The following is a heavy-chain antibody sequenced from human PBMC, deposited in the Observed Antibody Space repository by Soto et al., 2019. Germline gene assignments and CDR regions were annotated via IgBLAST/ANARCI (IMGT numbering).Heavy chain of an antibody. Sequence: GGSLRLSCAASGFTFSSYGMLWVRQAPGKGLEQVAVISYDGSKKYYADSVKGRFTISRDNSKNTLYLQMNSLRAEDTAVYYGAKDEDYYDSSGNPLGTLHYWGKGP. CDR2: ISYDGSKK. D-gene: IGHD3-22*01. CDR3: AKDEDYYDSSGNPLGTLHY. CDR1: GFTFSSYG. J-gene: IGHJ4*02. V-gene: IGHV3-30*18.